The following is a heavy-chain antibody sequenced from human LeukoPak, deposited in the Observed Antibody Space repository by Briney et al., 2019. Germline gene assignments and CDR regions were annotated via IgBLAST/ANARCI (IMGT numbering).Heavy chain of an antibody. J-gene: IGHJ3*02. V-gene: IGHV4-39*07. Sequence: SETLSLTCTVSGGSISSSLYYWAWIRQPPGKGLEWIGSIYYNGDTYYNPSLKSRVTISFDTSVSQVSLHLSSVTAADTAIYYCARGPNTGGNYRAFDIWGQGTMVTVSS. CDR1: GGSISSSLYY. CDR3: ARGPNTGGNYRAFDI. CDR2: IYYNGDT. D-gene: IGHD4-23*01.